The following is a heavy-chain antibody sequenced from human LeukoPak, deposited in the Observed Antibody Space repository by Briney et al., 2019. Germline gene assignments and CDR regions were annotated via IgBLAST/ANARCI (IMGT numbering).Heavy chain of an antibody. CDR3: ARGRGYYDSSGYRHRDAFDI. CDR2: IGTAGDT. V-gene: IGHV3-13*01. J-gene: IGHJ3*02. D-gene: IGHD3-22*01. CDR1: GFTFSSYD. Sequence: GGSLRLSCAASGFTFSSYDMHWVRQATGKGLEWVSAIGTAGDTYYPGSVKGRFTISRENAKNSLYLQMNSLRAGDTAVYYCARGRGYYDSSGYRHRDAFDIWGQGTMVTVSS.